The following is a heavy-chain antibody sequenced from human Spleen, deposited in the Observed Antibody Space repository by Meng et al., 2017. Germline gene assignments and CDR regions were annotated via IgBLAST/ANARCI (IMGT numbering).Heavy chain of an antibody. CDR2: MYYSGNP. CDR1: GGSVSRGPDY. J-gene: IGHJ1*01. Sequence: GSLRLSCTVSGGSVSRGPDYWSWIRQPPGKGLEWVGYMYYSGNPYYNPSLKSRVTISVDTSKNQFSLKLFSVTAADTAVYYCARGPPYGDYSYFHHWGQGTLVTVSS. D-gene: IGHD4-17*01. V-gene: IGHV4-61*01. CDR3: ARGPPYGDYSYFHH.